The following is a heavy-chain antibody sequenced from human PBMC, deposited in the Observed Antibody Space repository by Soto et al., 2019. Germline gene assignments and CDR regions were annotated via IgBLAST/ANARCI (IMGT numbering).Heavy chain of an antibody. V-gene: IGHV5-51*01. D-gene: IGHD1-26*01. J-gene: IGHJ6*02. CDR3: SLPGYSGSPVVAMED. CDR1: GYNFASYW. Sequence: GESLKISCKASGYNFASYWIGWVRQMPGKGLEWMGIISPGDSDTRYSPSFLGQVTISVDKSITTAYLQWSSLKASDTAMYFCSLPGYSGSPVVAMEDGGQGTTEKVSS. CDR2: ISPGDSDT.